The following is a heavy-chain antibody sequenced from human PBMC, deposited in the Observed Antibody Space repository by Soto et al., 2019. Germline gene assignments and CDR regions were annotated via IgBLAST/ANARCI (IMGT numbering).Heavy chain of an antibody. J-gene: IGHJ4*02. CDR3: ARVTIAAAGSYFDY. D-gene: IGHD6-13*01. Sequence: GGSLRLSCAASGFTFSSYAMHWVRQAPGKGLEWVAVISYDGSNKYYADSVKGRFTISRDNSKNTLYLQMNSLRAEDTAVYYCARVTIAAAGSYFDYWGQGTLVTVSS. V-gene: IGHV3-30-3*01. CDR1: GFTFSSYA. CDR2: ISYDGSNK.